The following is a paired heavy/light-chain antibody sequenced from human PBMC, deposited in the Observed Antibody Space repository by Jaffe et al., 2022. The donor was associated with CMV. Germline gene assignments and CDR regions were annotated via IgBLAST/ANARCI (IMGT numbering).Light chain of an antibody. CDR1: QSLVFSDGNTY. Sequence: DVVMTQSPLSLPVTLGQPASISCRSSQSLVFSDGNTYLNWFRQRPGQSPRRLIYKVSSRDSGVPDTFSGSGSGTNFTLKISRVEAEDVGVYYCIQGTRWPYTSGQGTKLEIK. J-gene: IGKJ2*01. V-gene: IGKV2-30*01. CDR2: KVS. CDR3: IQGTRWPYT.
Heavy chain of an antibody. D-gene: IGHD2-15*01. V-gene: IGHV3-53*01. CDR1: GFTVSSSY. Sequence: EVQLVESGGGLIQPGGSLRLSCSASGFTVSSSYMTWVRQTPGKGPEWVSLINPGGDTIYVDSVKGRFTMSRDNSKNTLDLQMNSLRVDDTAMYYCATSHGGGWGQGTLVTVSS. CDR2: INPGGDT. CDR3: ATSHGGG. J-gene: IGHJ4*02.